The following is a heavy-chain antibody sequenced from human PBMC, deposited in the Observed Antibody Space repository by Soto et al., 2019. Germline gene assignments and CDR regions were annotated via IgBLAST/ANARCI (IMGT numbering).Heavy chain of an antibody. CDR1: GGTFSSYA. Sequence: QVQLVQSGAEVKKPGSSVKVSCKASGGTFSSYAISWVRQAPGQGLEWMGGIIAIFGTANYAQKFQGRVTITEDKYTRTAYMELSSLRSEDTAVYYCARGATVVLEVDAFDIWGQGTMVTVSS. J-gene: IGHJ3*02. CDR3: ARGATVVLEVDAFDI. CDR2: IIAIFGTA. D-gene: IGHD2-15*01. V-gene: IGHV1-69*06.